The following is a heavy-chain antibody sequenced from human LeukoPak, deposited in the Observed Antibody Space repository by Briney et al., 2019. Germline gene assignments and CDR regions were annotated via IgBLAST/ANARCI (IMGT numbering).Heavy chain of an antibody. Sequence: ASVKVSCKASGYIFPAYGISWVRQAPGQGLEWMGWISAYNGDTDYAQDLQGRFTMTTDTSTSTAYMELRSLRSDDTAVYYCARVGYYDVLTGYCVYWGQGTLVTVSS. D-gene: IGHD3-9*01. CDR1: GYIFPAYG. V-gene: IGHV1-18*01. CDR2: ISAYNGDT. CDR3: ARVGYYDVLTGYCVY. J-gene: IGHJ4*02.